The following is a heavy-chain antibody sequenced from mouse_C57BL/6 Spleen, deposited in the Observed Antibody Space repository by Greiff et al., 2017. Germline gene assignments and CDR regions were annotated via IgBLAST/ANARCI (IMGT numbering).Heavy chain of an antibody. Sequence: VQLQQSGPELVKPGASVKISCKASGYTFTDYYMNWVKQSHGKSLEWIGDINPNNGGTSYNQKFKGKATLTVDKSSSTAYMERRSLTSEDSAVYYCTRTYGSSYVDWYFDVWGTGTTVTVSS. CDR1: GYTFTDYY. V-gene: IGHV1-26*01. J-gene: IGHJ1*03. CDR2: INPNNGGT. CDR3: TRTYGSSYVDWYFDV. D-gene: IGHD1-1*01.